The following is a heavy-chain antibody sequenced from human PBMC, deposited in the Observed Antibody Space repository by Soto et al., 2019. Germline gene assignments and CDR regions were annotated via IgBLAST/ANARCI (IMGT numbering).Heavy chain of an antibody. V-gene: IGHV1-8*01. Sequence: QVQLVQSGAEVKKPGASVKVSCKASGYTFTSYDIHWVRQATGLGPEWMGWMNPNSGNTVYAQKFQGRVTMTGNTSMSTAYMELSSQRSEDTAVYYCARTRFGAVAGTWGQGTLVTVSS. J-gene: IGHJ5*02. CDR2: MNPNSGNT. D-gene: IGHD6-19*01. CDR3: ARTRFGAVAGT. CDR1: GYTFTSYD.